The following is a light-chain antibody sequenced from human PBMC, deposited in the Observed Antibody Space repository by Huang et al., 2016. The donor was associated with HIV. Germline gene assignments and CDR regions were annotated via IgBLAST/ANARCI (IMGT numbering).Light chain of an antibody. CDR3: HQSSSLPYT. J-gene: IGKJ2*01. Sequence: EIVLTQSPDFQSVTPKEKITITCRASQNSGNSLHWYQQKPDQSPQPLIKYASQTISGVPSRFSGSGSGTDFTLTINTPEAGDAATYYCHQSSSLPYTFGQGTKLEIK. CDR2: YAS. V-gene: IGKV6-21*02. CDR1: QNSGNS.